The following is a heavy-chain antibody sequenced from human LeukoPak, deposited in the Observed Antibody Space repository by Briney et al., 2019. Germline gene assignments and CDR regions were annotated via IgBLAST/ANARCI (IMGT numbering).Heavy chain of an antibody. V-gene: IGHV3-43*02. D-gene: IGHD6-19*01. CDR3: AKPKTDSSGWYSFDC. CDR2: ISGDGGST. CDR1: GFTFDDYA. Sequence: LAGGSLRLSCAASGFTFDDYAMHWVRQAPGKGLEWVSLISGDGGSTYYADSVKGRFTISRDNSKNSLYLQMNSLRTEDTALYYCAKPKTDSSGWYSFDCWGQGTLVTVSS. J-gene: IGHJ4*02.